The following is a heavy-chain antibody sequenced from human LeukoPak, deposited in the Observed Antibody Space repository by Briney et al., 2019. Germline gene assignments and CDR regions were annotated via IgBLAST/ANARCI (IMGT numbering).Heavy chain of an antibody. Sequence: GGSLRLSCAASGFTFSSYSMNWVRQAPGKGREWVSSISSSSSHIYYADSVKGRFTISRDNAKNSLYLQMNSLRAEDTAVYYCAIHSGSYFDYWGQGTLVTVSS. D-gene: IGHD1-26*01. J-gene: IGHJ4*02. CDR2: ISSSSSHI. V-gene: IGHV3-21*01. CDR1: GFTFSSYS. CDR3: AIHSGSYFDY.